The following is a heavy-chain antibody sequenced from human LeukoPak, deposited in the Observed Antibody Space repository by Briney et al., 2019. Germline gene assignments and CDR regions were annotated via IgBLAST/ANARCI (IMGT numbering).Heavy chain of an antibody. V-gene: IGHV3-21*01. D-gene: IGHD5-18*01. J-gene: IGHJ4*02. Sequence: GGSLRLSCAASGFTFSSYSMNWVRQAPGKGLEWVSSISSSSYIYYADSVKGRFTISRDNAKNSLYLQMNSLRAEDTAVYYCARSDTAKVPSLTPAGYWGQGTLVTVSS. CDR1: GFTFSSYS. CDR2: ISSSSYI. CDR3: ARSDTAKVPSLTPAGY.